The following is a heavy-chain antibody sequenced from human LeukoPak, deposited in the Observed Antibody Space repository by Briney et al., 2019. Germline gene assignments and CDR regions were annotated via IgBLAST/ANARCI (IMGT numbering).Heavy chain of an antibody. CDR3: AKDSIVATITGFFDY. CDR1: GFTFSSYG. D-gene: IGHD5-12*01. V-gene: IGHV3-33*06. CDR2: IWYDGSNK. J-gene: IGHJ4*02. Sequence: PGGSLRLSCAASGFTFSSYGMHGVRQAPGKGLEWVAVIWYDGSNKYYADSVKGRFTISRDNSKNTLYLQMNSLRAEDTAVYYCAKDSIVATITGFFDYWGQGTLVTVSS.